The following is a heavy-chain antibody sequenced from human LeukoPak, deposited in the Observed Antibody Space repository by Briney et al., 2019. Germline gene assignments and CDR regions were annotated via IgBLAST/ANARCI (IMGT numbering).Heavy chain of an antibody. CDR3: ARGYGSSGNEKIFDY. Sequence: GGSLRLSCRGSGFTFSNFWMHWVRQAPGTGLVWVSRINTDGSGIIYADSVKGRFTISRDNAKNTLYLQMNSLRAEDTAVYYCARGYGSSGNEKIFDYWGQGTLVTVSS. D-gene: IGHD6-19*01. CDR2: INTDGSGI. J-gene: IGHJ4*02. V-gene: IGHV3-74*01. CDR1: GFTFSNFW.